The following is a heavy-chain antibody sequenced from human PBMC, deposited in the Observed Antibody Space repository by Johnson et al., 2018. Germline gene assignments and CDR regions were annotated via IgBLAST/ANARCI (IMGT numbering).Heavy chain of an antibody. V-gene: IGHV3-66*02. D-gene: IGHD6-13*01. CDR1: GFTVSSNY. J-gene: IGHJ3*02. CDR3: ARETTHSSSWSSAFDI. Sequence: EVQLVESGGGLVQPGGSLRLSCAASGFTVSSNYMSWVRQAPGKGLEWVSVIYSGGSTYYADSVKGRFTISRDNSKNTLYLQMNSLGVEDTAVYFCARETTHSSSWSSAFDIWGQGTMVTVSS. CDR2: IYSGGST.